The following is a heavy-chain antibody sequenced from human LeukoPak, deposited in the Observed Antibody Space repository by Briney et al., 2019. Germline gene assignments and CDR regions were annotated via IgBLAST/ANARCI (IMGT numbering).Heavy chain of an antibody. Sequence: ASVKVSCKASGYTFSSYDINWVRQAAGQGLEWMGWMDPNSGNTGYAQKLQGRVTTTRNTSITTAYMELSSLRFEDTAVYYCARGPYRRLDYWGQGTLVTVSS. D-gene: IGHD3-16*02. V-gene: IGHV1-8*01. CDR3: ARGPYRRLDY. J-gene: IGHJ4*02. CDR2: MDPNSGNT. CDR1: GYTFSSYD.